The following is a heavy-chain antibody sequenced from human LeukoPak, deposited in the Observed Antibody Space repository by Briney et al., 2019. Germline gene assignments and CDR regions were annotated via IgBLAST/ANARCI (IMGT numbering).Heavy chain of an antibody. V-gene: IGHV4-31*03. CDR3: AREGSGGYSSGGYLVDY. CDR2: IYYSGSA. Sequence: SATLSLTCTVSARSISSGGYDCSWLRQHPGKGLEWIGYIYYSGSAYCSPSLKSRVNISVDMSKNQFYLKVSSVTATETAVYYCAREGSGGYSSGGYLVDYWGQGTLVTVSP. CDR1: ARSISSGGYD. D-gene: IGHD6-19*01. J-gene: IGHJ4*02.